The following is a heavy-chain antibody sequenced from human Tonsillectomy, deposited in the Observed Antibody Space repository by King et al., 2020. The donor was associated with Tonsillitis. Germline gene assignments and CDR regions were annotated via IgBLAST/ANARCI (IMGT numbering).Heavy chain of an antibody. Sequence: VQLVESGGGLVQPGGSLRLSCAVFGFTFSSFSMNCVRQAPGKGLECVAYIGHDNNNIDSVDSVKGRFTISRDTAKNSLFLQMSSLRVEDTAVYYCARDHNWAFDYWGQGALVTVSS. CDR2: IGHDNNNI. CDR1: GFTFSSFS. J-gene: IGHJ4*02. V-gene: IGHV3-48*01. CDR3: ARDHNWAFDY. D-gene: IGHD3-16*01.